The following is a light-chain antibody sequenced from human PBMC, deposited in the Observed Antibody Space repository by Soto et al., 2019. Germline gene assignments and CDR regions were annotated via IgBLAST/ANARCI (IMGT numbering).Light chain of an antibody. CDR2: DAS. Sequence: ETVLTQSPATLSLSPGERATLSCRASQSVSNDLAWYQQKPGQAPSLLIYDASNRATGIPARFSGSGSGTDFTLTISSLEPEDFAVYYWQHRSSSPLTFGRGTKVEIK. J-gene: IGKJ4*01. CDR1: QSVSND. CDR3: QHRSSSPLT. V-gene: IGKV3-11*01.